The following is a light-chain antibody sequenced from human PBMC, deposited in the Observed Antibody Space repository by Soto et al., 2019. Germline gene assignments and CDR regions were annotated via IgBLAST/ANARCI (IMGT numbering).Light chain of an antibody. V-gene: IGLV2-23*03. CDR2: EGT. CDR1: SSDVGSYTL. J-gene: IGLJ2*01. CDR3: CLYAGTTTFV. Sequence: QSALTQPASVSGSPGQSITISCTGTSSDVGSYTLVSWYQQHPGKAPKLMIYEGTKRPSGVSNRFSGSKSGNTASLTISGLQAEDEADYYCCLYAGTTTFVFGGGTSSPS.